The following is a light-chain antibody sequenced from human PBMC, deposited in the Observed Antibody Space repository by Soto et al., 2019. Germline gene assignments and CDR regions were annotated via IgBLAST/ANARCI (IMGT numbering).Light chain of an antibody. Sequence: EIVMTQSPATLSVSPGERATLSCRASQSVSSNLARYQHKPGQAPRLLIYGASTRATGIPARFSGSGSGTEFTLTISSLQSEDFAVYYCQQYNNWSRTFGQGTKVEIK. V-gene: IGKV3-15*01. J-gene: IGKJ1*01. CDR1: QSVSSN. CDR2: GAS. CDR3: QQYNNWSRT.